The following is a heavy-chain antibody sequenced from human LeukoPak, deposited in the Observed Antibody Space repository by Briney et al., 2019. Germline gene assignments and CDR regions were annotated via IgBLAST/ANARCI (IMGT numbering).Heavy chain of an antibody. CDR2: INPSGGST. J-gene: IGHJ4*02. V-gene: IGHV1-46*01. Sequence: GASVKVSCKASGYTFTSYYMHWVRQAPGQGLEWMGIINPSGGSTSYAQKFQGRVTMTRDTSTSTVYMELSSLRSEDTAVYYCAIIEVRWPPGDYWGQGTLVTVSS. D-gene: IGHD3-10*01. CDR3: AIIEVRWPPGDY. CDR1: GYTFTSYY.